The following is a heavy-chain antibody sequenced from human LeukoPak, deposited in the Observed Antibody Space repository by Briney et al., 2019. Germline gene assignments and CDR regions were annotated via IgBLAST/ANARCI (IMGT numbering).Heavy chain of an antibody. Sequence: SDTLSLTCTVSGRPISSYYWRWIPQPPGKGLEGIGYIYYSGSTNYNPPLKSRVTISVDTYKSQYSLKLSTVSAADTAVYYCATLARWLPEFDYWGQGTLVTVSS. J-gene: IGHJ4*02. V-gene: IGHV4-59*08. CDR3: ATLARWLPEFDY. CDR1: GRPISSYY. D-gene: IGHD5-24*01. CDR2: IYYSGST.